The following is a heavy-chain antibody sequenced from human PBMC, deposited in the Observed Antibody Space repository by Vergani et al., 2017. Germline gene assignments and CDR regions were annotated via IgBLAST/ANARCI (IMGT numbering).Heavy chain of an antibody. CDR2: FDPEDGET. CDR3: ATTLDIVVVPAASTLFDC. CDR1: GYTLTELS. J-gene: IGHJ4*02. Sequence: QVQLVQSGAEVKKPGASVKVSCKVSGYTLTELSMHWVRQAPGKGLEWMGGFDPEDGETIYAQKFQGRVTMTEDTSTDTAYMELSSLRSEDTAVYYWATTLDIVVVPAASTLFDCGGQGTLVAVYS. D-gene: IGHD2-2*03. V-gene: IGHV1-24*01.